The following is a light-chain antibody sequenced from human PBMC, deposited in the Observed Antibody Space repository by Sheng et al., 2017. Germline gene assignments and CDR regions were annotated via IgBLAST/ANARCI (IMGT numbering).Light chain of an antibody. V-gene: IGLV2-14*03. J-gene: IGLJ2*01. CDR2: DVS. CDR3: SSYTYSSTPYVV. CDR1: SSDVGSYNY. Sequence: QSALTQPASVSGSPGQSITISCTGTSSDVGSYNYVSWYQQHPGKAPKLMIYDVSNRPSGVSNRFSGSKSGNTASLTISGLQAEDEADYYCSSYTYSSTPYVVFGGGTKLTVL.